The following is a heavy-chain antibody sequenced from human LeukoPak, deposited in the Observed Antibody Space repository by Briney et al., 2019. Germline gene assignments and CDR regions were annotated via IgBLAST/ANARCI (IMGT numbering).Heavy chain of an antibody. CDR3: ARGYCSGGSCYGHDAFDI. V-gene: IGHV1-46*01. J-gene: IGHJ3*02. D-gene: IGHD2-15*01. CDR2: INPSGGST. Sequence: ASVKVSCKASGYTFTSYYMHWVRQAPGQGLEWMGIINPSGGSTSYAQKFQGRVTMTRDTSTSTGYMELSSLRSEDTAVYYCARGYCSGGSCYGHDAFDIWGQGTMVTVSS. CDR1: GYTFTSYY.